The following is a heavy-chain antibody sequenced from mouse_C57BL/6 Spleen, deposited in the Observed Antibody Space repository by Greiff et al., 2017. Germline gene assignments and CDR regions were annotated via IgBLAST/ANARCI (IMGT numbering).Heavy chain of an antibody. V-gene: IGHV3-6*01. CDR2: ISYDGSN. J-gene: IGHJ2*01. CDR3: ARDFLEYFDY. CDR1: GYSITSGYY. Sequence: EVQLQESGPGLVKPSQSLSLTCSVTGYSITSGYYWNWIRQFPGNKLEWMGYISYDGSNNYNPSLKNRISITRDPSKNQFFLKLNSVTTEDTATYYCARDFLEYFDYWGQGTTLTVSS.